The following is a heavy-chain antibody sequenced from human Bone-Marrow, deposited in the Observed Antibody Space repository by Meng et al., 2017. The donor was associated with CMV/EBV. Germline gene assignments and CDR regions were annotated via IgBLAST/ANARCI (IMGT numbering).Heavy chain of an antibody. CDR1: GGSVSSGSYY. Sequence: SETLSLTCTVSGGSVSSGSYYWSWIRQTPGKGLEWIGYIHYSGTTSYNPSLKSRVTISVDTSKNQFNLTLSSVTAADTAVYYCARDQHYDFWSGLYGANGGNWFDPWGQGTLVTVSS. V-gene: IGHV4-61*01. D-gene: IGHD3-3*01. CDR2: IHYSGTT. CDR3: ARDQHYDFWSGLYGANGGNWFDP. J-gene: IGHJ5*02.